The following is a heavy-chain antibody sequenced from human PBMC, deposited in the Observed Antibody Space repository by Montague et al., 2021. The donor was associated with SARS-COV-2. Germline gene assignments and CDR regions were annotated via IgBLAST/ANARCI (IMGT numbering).Heavy chain of an antibody. CDR1: EFSLSTSGMC. V-gene: IGHV2-70*11. J-gene: IGHJ6*02. CDR2: IDWDGDK. Sequence: PALVKPTQTLTLTCTFSEFSLSTSGMCMTWIRQPPGKALEWLARIDWDGDKYYNTSLKSRLTISKDTSKNLVVLTMTNMDPVDTATYYCARGPSDTYYYNGMDVWGRGTTVSVSS. CDR3: ARGPSDTYYYNGMDV.